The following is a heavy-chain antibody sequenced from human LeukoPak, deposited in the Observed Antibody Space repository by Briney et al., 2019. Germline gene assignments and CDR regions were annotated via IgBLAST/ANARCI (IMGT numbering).Heavy chain of an antibody. D-gene: IGHD6-13*01. CDR2: IHYGGST. V-gene: IGHV4-59*06. Sequence: SETLPLTCSVSGGSNSAYYWSWIRQSPWKGLEWIGYIHYGGSTYYNPSLKSRLSMSVDPSKRPFSLTLASVTAADTAVYFCARALGSSWYWVDPWGRGTLITVSS. CDR1: GGSNSAYY. J-gene: IGHJ5*02. CDR3: ARALGSSWYWVDP.